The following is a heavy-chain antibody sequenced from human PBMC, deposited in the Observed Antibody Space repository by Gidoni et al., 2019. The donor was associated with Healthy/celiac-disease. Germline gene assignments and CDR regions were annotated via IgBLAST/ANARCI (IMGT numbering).Heavy chain of an antibody. J-gene: IGHJ4*02. CDR1: GFTFSRYS. Sequence: VQLVDSGGGLVKPGGSLRLSCAASGFTFSRYSMNWVRQAPGKGLEWVSSISSSSSYIYYADSVKGRFTISRDNAKNSLYLQMNSLRAEDTAVYYCARSPGIVGATRYFDYWGQGTLVTVSS. CDR2: ISSSSSYI. D-gene: IGHD1-26*01. CDR3: ARSPGIVGATRYFDY. V-gene: IGHV3-21*01.